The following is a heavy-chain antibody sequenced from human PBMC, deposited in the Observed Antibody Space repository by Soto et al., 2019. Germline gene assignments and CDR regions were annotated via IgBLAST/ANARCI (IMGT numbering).Heavy chain of an antibody. CDR2: ISYDGSNN. Sequence: QVQLVESGGGVVQPGRSRRLSCAASGFTFSSYAMHWVRQAPGNGLEWVAVISYDGSNNYYADSVKGRFTISRDNSKNTLYLQMNSLRAEDTAVYYCARAIAARRYFDYWGQGTLVTVSS. D-gene: IGHD6-6*01. CDR1: GFTFSSYA. CDR3: ARAIAARRYFDY. J-gene: IGHJ4*02. V-gene: IGHV3-30-3*01.